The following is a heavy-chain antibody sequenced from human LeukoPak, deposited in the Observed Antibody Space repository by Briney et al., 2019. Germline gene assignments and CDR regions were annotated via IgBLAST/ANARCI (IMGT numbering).Heavy chain of an antibody. D-gene: IGHD1-1*01. Sequence: GGSLRLSCAASVFTFSSYWMHWVRQAPGKGLVWVSSISSSSSYIYYADSVKGRFTISRDNAKNSLYLQMNSLRAEDTAVYYCAKTPTGGSNWFDPWGQGTLVTVSS. V-gene: IGHV3-21*01. CDR1: VFTFSSYW. J-gene: IGHJ5*02. CDR3: AKTPTGGSNWFDP. CDR2: ISSSSSYI.